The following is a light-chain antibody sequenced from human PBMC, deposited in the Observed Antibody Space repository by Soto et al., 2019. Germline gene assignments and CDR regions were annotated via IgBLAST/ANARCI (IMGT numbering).Light chain of an antibody. J-gene: IGKJ5*01. CDR1: QSVSSSY. CDR3: QQRSA. Sequence: EIVLTQSPGTLSLSPGERATLSCRASQSVSSSYLAWYQQKPGQAPRLLIYDASKRATGIPARFSGSESGTDFTLTISSPEPEDFAVYYCQQRSAFGQGTRLEIK. CDR2: DAS. V-gene: IGKV3-11*01.